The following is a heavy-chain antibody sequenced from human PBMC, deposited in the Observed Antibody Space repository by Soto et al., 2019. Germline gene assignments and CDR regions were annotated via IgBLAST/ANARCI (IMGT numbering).Heavy chain of an antibody. CDR2: ISSSSSTI. V-gene: IGHV3-48*02. CDR1: GFTFSSYS. Sequence: GGSLRLSCAASGFTFSSYSMNWVRQAPGKGLEWVSYISSSSSTIYYADSVKGRFTISRDNAKNSLYLQMNSLRDEDTAVYYCARSPDYDILTDFDYWGQGTLVTVSS. J-gene: IGHJ4*02. D-gene: IGHD3-9*01. CDR3: ARSPDYDILTDFDY.